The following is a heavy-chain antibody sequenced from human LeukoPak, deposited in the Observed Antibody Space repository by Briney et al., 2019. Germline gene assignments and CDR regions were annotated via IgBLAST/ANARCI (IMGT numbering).Heavy chain of an antibody. J-gene: IGHJ6*03. CDR2: ISSSSSYI. V-gene: IGHV3-21*01. CDR3: ARVWYSSSWSFYYYYYMDV. Sequence: GSLRLSCAASGFTFSSYSMNWVRQAPGKGLEWVSSISSSSSYIYYADSVKGRFTISRDNAKNSLYLQMNSLRAEDTVVYYCARVWYSSSWSFYYYYYMDVWGKGTTVTVSS. CDR1: GFTFSSYS. D-gene: IGHD6-13*01.